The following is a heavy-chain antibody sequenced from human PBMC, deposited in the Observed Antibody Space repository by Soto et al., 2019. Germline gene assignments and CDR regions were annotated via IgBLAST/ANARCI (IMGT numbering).Heavy chain of an antibody. V-gene: IGHV1-2*02. CDR2: INPNKGVT. J-gene: IGHJ6*02. CDR3: ARAGVAATGSGEYAMDV. Sequence: ASVKVSCKASVDTFPGYYMHWVRQAPGQGLEWMGWINPNKGVTKFAQKFQGRVTMTRDTSISTAYMELSRLRSDDTAVYYCARAGVAATGSGEYAMDVWGQGTTVTVSS. D-gene: IGHD6-13*01. CDR1: VDTFPGYY.